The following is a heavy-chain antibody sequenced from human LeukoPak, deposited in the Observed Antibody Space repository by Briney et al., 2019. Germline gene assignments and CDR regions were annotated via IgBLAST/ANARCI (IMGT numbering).Heavy chain of an antibody. V-gene: IGHV3-66*04. CDR1: GFTGISNF. CDR2: IHRGGDT. J-gene: IGHJ4*02. Sequence: GGSLRLSCAASGFTGISNFMRWVRQAPGEGLEWVSLIHRGGDTYYAGSVEGRFTISRDKSKNTLYLQMNSLRAEDTAVYFCARLDITFDLDYWGQGTLVTVSS. CDR3: ARLDITFDLDY.